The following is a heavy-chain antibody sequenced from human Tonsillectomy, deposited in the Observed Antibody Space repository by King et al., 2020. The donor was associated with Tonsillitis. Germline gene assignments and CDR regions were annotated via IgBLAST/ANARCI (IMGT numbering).Heavy chain of an antibody. D-gene: IGHD2-8*01. CDR2: VWYDGSNK. Sequence: QVQLVESGGGVVQPGRSLRLSCAASGFPFGSYGLHWVRQAPGKGLEWVAIVWYDGSNKYYADSVKGRFSISRENSKNTLYLQMNSLRAEDAAVYYCATLVSDAVCTNGVCSDPWGQGTLVTVSS. V-gene: IGHV3-33*01. J-gene: IGHJ5*02. CDR3: ATLVSDAVCTNGVCSDP. CDR1: GFPFGSYG.